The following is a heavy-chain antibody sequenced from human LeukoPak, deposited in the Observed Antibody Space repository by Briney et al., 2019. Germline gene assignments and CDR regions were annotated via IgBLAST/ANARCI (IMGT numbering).Heavy chain of an antibody. V-gene: IGHV3-30*09. D-gene: IGHD2-8*01. CDR1: GFSVSSNY. Sequence: GGSLRLSWVVSGFSVSSNYMSWVRQAPGKGLEWVATVSYDGTDTSYADSVKGRFAIFRDNSKNTLYLQMNSLRTEDTAVYYCVRVSGFCTNGVCPSFDPWGQGTLVTVSS. CDR2: VSYDGTDT. J-gene: IGHJ5*02. CDR3: VRVSGFCTNGVCPSFDP.